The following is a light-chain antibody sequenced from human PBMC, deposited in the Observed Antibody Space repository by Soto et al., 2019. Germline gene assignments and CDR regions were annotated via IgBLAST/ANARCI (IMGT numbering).Light chain of an antibody. J-gene: IGLJ1*01. CDR2: DTT. Sequence: QTVVTQEPSLTVSPGGTVTLTCGSSTGAVTNGHYHYWFQQKPGQAPRTLIYDTTNRHSWTPARFSGSLLGGKAALTLSGAQPEDEAEYYCLLSYNGPYVFGTGPTLTVL. CDR3: LLSYNGPYV. CDR1: TGAVTNGHY. V-gene: IGLV7-46*01.